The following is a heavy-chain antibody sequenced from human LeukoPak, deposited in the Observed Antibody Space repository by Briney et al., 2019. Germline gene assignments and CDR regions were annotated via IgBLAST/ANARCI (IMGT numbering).Heavy chain of an antibody. J-gene: IGHJ4*02. Sequence: PGGSLRLSCAASGFTFSSYAMSWGRQAPGKGLEWVSGISGSRGTTYYADSVKGRLTISRDNSKNTLYLQMNSLRADDTAVYYCAKERTGGWPFDYWGQGTLVIVSS. CDR3: AKERTGGWPFDY. V-gene: IGHV3-23*01. CDR2: ISGSRGTT. D-gene: IGHD6-19*01. CDR1: GFTFSSYA.